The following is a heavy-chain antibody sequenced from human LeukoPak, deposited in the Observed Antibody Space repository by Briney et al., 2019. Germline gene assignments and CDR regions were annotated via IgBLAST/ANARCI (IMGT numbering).Heavy chain of an antibody. V-gene: IGHV1-8*01. D-gene: IGHD3-22*01. CDR3: ARVLTYYYDSSSWFDP. Sequence: ASVKVSCKASGYTFTSYDINWVRQATGQGLEWMGWMNPNSGNTGYAQKFQGRVTMTRNTSISTAYMELSSLRSEDTAVYYCARVLTYYYDSSSWFDPWGQGTLVTVSS. CDR2: MNPNSGNT. J-gene: IGHJ5*02. CDR1: GYTFTSYD.